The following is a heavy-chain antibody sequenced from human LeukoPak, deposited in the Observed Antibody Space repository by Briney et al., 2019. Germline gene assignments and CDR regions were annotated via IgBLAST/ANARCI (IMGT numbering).Heavy chain of an antibody. J-gene: IGHJ6*03. Sequence: PSETLSLTCTVSGGSISSHYWSWIRQPPGKGLEWIGYIYYSGSTNYNPSLKSRVTISVDTSKNQFSLKLSSVTAADTAVYYCERDTAMVTGSYYYMDVWGKGTTVTVSS. CDR1: GGSISSHY. V-gene: IGHV4-59*11. CDR3: ERDTAMVTGSYYYMDV. D-gene: IGHD5-18*01. CDR2: IYYSGST.